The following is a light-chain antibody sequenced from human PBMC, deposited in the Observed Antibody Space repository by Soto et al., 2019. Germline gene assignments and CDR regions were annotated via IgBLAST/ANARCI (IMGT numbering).Light chain of an antibody. CDR2: EVN. CDR3: SSYAGSSNV. V-gene: IGLV2-8*01. CDR1: SSDVGTYNY. J-gene: IGLJ1*01. Sequence: QSALAQPASVSGSPGHSITISCTLTSSDVGTYNYVSWYQQHPGKAPKLMIYEVNKRPSGVPDRFSGSKSGNTASLTVSGLQAEDEADYYCSSYAGSSNVFGTGTKVTVL.